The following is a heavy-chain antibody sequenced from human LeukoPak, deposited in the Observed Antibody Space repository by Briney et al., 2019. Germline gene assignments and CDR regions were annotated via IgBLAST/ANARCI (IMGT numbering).Heavy chain of an antibody. Sequence: PSETLSLTCAVYGGSFSGYYWSWIRQPPGKGLEWIGYIYYSGSSNYNPSLKSRVTISVDTSKNQFSLKLSPVTAADTAVYYCAREAGSGYTIDYWGQGTLVTVSS. J-gene: IGHJ4*02. CDR2: IYYSGSS. V-gene: IGHV4-59*01. D-gene: IGHD3-22*01. CDR3: AREAGSGYTIDY. CDR1: GGSFSGYY.